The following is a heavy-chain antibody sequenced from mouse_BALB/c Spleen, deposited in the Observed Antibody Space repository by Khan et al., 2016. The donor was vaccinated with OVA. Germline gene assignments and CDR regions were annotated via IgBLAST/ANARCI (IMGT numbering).Heavy chain of an antibody. D-gene: IGHD1-1*01. CDR1: GYSITSDYA. CDR3: TKGRYYEWYFDV. V-gene: IGHV3-2*02. CDR2: ISYSGRT. J-gene: IGHJ1*01. Sequence: EVQLQESGPGLVKPSQSLSLTCTVTGYSITSDYAWNWIRQFPGNKLEWLGYISYSGRTTYNPSLKSRISITRDTTKNQFFLQLNSVTAEDTATYYCTKGRYYEWYFDVWGAGTTVTVSS.